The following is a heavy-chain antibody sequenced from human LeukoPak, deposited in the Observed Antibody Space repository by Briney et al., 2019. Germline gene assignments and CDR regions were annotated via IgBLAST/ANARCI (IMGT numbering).Heavy chain of an antibody. Sequence: GGSLRLSCAASGFTLSNAWMSWVRQAPGKGLEWVGRIKSKTDGGTTDYAAPVKGRFTISRDDSKNTLYLQMNSLKTEDTAVYYCTTAPTMIVVVSPDRYYYYYMDVWGKGTTVTISS. V-gene: IGHV3-15*01. D-gene: IGHD3-22*01. CDR3: TTAPTMIVVVSPDRYYYYYMDV. J-gene: IGHJ6*03. CDR2: IKSKTDGGTT. CDR1: GFTLSNAW.